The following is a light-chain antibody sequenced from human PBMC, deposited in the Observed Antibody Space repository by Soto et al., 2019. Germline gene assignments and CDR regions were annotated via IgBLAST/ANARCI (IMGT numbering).Light chain of an antibody. CDR2: EVT. CDR3: CSYAGSYTFV. V-gene: IGLV2-8*01. CDR1: SSDVGAYDY. J-gene: IGLJ1*01. Sequence: QSVLTQPPSASGSPGQSVTFSCTGTSSDVGAYDYVSWYQQHPGRAPRLIIYEVTKRPSGVPERFSGSKSGNTASLTVSGLQAEDEADYYCCSYAGSYTFVFGTGTKLTVL.